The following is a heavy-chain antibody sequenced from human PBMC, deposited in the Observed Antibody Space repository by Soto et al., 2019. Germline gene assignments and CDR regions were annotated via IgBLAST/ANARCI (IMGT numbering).Heavy chain of an antibody. CDR2: IYYSGST. V-gene: IGHV4-31*03. Sequence: PSETLSLTSTVSGGSIRSGGYYWSWIRKHPGKGLEWIGYIYYSGSTYYNPSLKSRVTISVDTPKNQFSLKLSSVTAADTAVYYCARAHLAVAGPYYFDYWGQGTLVTVSS. CDR3: ARAHLAVAGPYYFDY. J-gene: IGHJ4*02. D-gene: IGHD6-19*01. CDR1: GGSIRSGGYY.